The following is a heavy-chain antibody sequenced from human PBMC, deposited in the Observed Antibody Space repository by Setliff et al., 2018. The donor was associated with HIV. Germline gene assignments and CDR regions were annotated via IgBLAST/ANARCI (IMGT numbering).Heavy chain of an antibody. V-gene: IGHV3-11*04. CDR2: ISSSDNSNT. J-gene: IGHJ4*02. CDR1: GFIFSDYF. Sequence: GSLRLSCAGSDSGDSGFIFSDYFMTWVRQAPGKGLEWLCYISSSDNSNTYYADSVRGRFTISRDNAKKSVYLELNSLRAEDTAVYYCARLPGYCSTSSCYGYLDYWGQGTLVTSPQ. CDR3: ARLPGYCSTSSCYGYLDY. D-gene: IGHD2-2*01.